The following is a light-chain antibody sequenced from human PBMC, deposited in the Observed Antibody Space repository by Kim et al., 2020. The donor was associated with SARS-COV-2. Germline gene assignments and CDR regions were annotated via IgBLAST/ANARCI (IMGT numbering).Light chain of an antibody. V-gene: IGLV3-21*04. CDR3: QVWDSSSDHRVV. CDR1: SIGRKS. J-gene: IGLJ2*01. Sequence: PGKTGRVSCGGNSIGRKSVHWYQQKSGQAPVLVIYYDSDRPSGIPERFSGSNSGNTATLTISRVEAGDEADYYCQVWDSSSDHRVVFGGGTQLTVL. CDR2: YDS.